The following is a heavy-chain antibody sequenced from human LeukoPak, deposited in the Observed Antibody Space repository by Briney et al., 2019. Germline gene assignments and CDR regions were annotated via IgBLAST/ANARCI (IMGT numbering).Heavy chain of an antibody. CDR1: GGSFSGYY. CDR3: ARAASIAVVIN. J-gene: IGHJ4*02. CDR2: INHSGST. Sequence: SETLSLTCAVYGGSFSGYYWSWIRQPPGKGLEWIGEINHSGSTNYNPSLKSRDTISVDTSKNQFSLKLSSVTAADTAVYYCARAASIAVVINWGQGTLVTVSS. D-gene: IGHD6-19*01. V-gene: IGHV4-34*01.